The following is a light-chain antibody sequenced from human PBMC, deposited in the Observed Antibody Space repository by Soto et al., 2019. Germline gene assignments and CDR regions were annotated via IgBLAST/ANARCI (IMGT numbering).Light chain of an antibody. V-gene: IGKV3-15*01. CDR1: QSIGSK. J-gene: IGKJ4*01. CDR3: LQYNNWPPLT. CDR2: GAS. Sequence: EVVMTQSPASLSVSPGERATLSCRASQSIGSKLVWYQQKPGQAPRLLIYGASTRATGIPARFSGSGSETEFTLTISSLQSEDFALYYCLQYNNWPPLTFGGGTKVDIK.